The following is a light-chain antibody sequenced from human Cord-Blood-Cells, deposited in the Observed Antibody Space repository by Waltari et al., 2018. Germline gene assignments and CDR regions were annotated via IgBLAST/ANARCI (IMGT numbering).Light chain of an antibody. CDR2: AAS. J-gene: IGKJ4*01. Sequence: DIQMTQSPSSLSPSVGDRFTITCRASQSISSYLNWYQQKPGKAPKLLIYAASSLQSGVPSRFSGSGSGTDFTLTISSLQPEDFATYYCQQSYSTPLTFGGGTKVEIK. CDR3: QQSYSTPLT. CDR1: QSISSY. V-gene: IGKV1-39*01.